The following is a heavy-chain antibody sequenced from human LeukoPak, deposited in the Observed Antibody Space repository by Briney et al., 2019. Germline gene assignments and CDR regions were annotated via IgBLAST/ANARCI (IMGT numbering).Heavy chain of an antibody. CDR1: GGSIISDHSYAKSY. CDR2: VFSDGGT. J-gene: IGHJ4*02. V-gene: IGHV4-61*02. Sequence: SQTLSLTCTVSGGSIISDHSYAKSYWTWIRQPAGQGLEWIGRVFSDGGTNFNPSLQSRLTISLDTSKNQFSLSLSSVTAADTAIYYCARDRAYDYDIRLESWGQGILVTVSS. D-gene: IGHD3-9*01. CDR3: ARDRAYDYDIRLES.